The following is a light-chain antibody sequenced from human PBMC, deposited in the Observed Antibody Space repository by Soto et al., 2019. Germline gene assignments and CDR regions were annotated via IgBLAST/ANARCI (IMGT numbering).Light chain of an antibody. CDR1: QSVRNNY. V-gene: IGKV3-20*01. CDR3: QQYGSSYT. J-gene: IGKJ3*01. Sequence: EIVLTQSPGTLSLSPGERATLSCRASQSVRNNYLAWYQQQPGQAPRLLIYGTSTRDTGIPDRFSGSGSGTYFPLTISILEPEDFAVYYCQQYGSSYTFGPGTKVEIK. CDR2: GTS.